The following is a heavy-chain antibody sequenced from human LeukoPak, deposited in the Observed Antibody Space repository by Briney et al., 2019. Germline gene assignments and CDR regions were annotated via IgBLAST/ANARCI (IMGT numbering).Heavy chain of an antibody. CDR2: IRYDGSNK. J-gene: IGHJ4*02. Sequence: GGSLRLSCAASGFNFINYGMHWVRQAPGKGLEWVAFIRYDGSNKYYADSVKGRFTISRDNSKNTLSLQMNSLRAEDTAVYYCARVLSSAYYAPFDYWGQGTLVTVSS. CDR3: ARVLSSAYYAPFDY. CDR1: GFNFINYG. D-gene: IGHD3-22*01. V-gene: IGHV3-30*02.